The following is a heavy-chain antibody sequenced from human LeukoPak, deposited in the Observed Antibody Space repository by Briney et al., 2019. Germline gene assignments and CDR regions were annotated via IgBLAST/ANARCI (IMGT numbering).Heavy chain of an antibody. Sequence: SQTLSLTCTVSRGSLSSGSFYWSWIRQPAGKGLEWIGRIYTSGSTNYNPSLNSRVPISVDTSNNQFSLKLSSVTAADTAVYYCARAYCSSTSCYLGGFDPWGQGTLVTVSS. D-gene: IGHD2-2*01. CDR3: ARAYCSSTSCYLGGFDP. CDR1: RGSLSSGSFY. J-gene: IGHJ5*02. CDR2: IYTSGST. V-gene: IGHV4-61*02.